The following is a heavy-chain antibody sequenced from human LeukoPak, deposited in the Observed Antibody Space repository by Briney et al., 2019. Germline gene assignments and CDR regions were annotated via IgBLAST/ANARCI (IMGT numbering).Heavy chain of an antibody. V-gene: IGHV4-39*07. Sequence: PSETLSLTCTVSGGSISSSSYYWGWIRQPPGKGLEWIGSIYYSGSTYYNPSLKSRVTISVDTSKNQLSLKLSSVTAADTAVYYCAREGGRWLLYFDYWGQGTLVTVSS. D-gene: IGHD5-24*01. CDR1: GGSISSSSYY. CDR3: AREGGRWLLYFDY. J-gene: IGHJ4*02. CDR2: IYYSGST.